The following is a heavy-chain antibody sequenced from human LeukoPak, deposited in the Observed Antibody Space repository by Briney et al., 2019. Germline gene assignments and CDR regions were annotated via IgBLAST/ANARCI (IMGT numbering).Heavy chain of an antibody. CDR1: GFTFSSYS. D-gene: IGHD3/OR15-3a*01. CDR3: ARDVDFSFDY. J-gene: IGHJ4*02. Sequence: NPGGSLRLSCAASGFTFSSYSMNWVRQAPGKGLEWVSSISSSSSYIYYADSVKGRFTISRDNAEDSVYLQMNSLRVEDTAVYYCARDVDFSFDYWGQGTLVTVSS. V-gene: IGHV3-21*01. CDR2: ISSSSSYI.